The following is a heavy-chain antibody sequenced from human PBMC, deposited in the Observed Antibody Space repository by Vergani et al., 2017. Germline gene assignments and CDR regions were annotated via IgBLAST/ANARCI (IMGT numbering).Heavy chain of an antibody. V-gene: IGHV1-69*01. Sequence: QVQLVQSGAEVKKPGSSVKVSCKASGGTFSSYAISWVRQAPGQGLEWMGGIIPIFGTANYAQKFQGRVTITADESTSTAYMELSSLRSEDTAVYYCAGSHGSGSYYNPADWFDPWGQGTLVTVSS. J-gene: IGHJ5*02. CDR1: GGTFSSYA. CDR3: AGSHGSGSYYNPADWFDP. CDR2: IIPIFGTA. D-gene: IGHD3-10*01.